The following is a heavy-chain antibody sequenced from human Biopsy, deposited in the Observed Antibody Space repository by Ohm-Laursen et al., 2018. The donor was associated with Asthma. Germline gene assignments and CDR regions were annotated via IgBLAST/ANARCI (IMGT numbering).Heavy chain of an antibody. D-gene: IGHD2-2*01. Sequence: AASVKASCKSLGGTFNTYVIGWVRQAPGQGLEWMGGINSVFGTTTYPQKFQDRVTITADDSTSTVCMELSSLRSEDTAVYYCARKAGSCISRTCYSLDFWGQGTLVTVSS. CDR1: GGTFNTYV. V-gene: IGHV1-69*13. J-gene: IGHJ4*02. CDR3: ARKAGSCISRTCYSLDF. CDR2: INSVFGTT.